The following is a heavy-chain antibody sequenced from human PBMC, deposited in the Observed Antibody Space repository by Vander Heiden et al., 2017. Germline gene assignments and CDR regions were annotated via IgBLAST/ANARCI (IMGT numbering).Heavy chain of an antibody. V-gene: IGHV3-33*01. Sequence: VQLVEPGGGVVQLGRSLRLACAASGFTFSSYGRHWVRQAPGKGLEWVAVIWYDGSSKYYADSVKGRFTISRDNSKNTLYLQMNSLRAEDTAVYYCAREWGYYDSSGYYYDAFDIWGQGTMVTVSS. CDR3: AREWGYYDSSGYYYDAFDI. J-gene: IGHJ3*02. CDR2: IWYDGSSK. D-gene: IGHD3-22*01. CDR1: GFTFSSYG.